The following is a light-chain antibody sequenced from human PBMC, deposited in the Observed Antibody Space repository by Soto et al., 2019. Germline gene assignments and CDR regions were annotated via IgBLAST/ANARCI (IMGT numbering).Light chain of an antibody. J-gene: IGKJ3*01. CDR3: QQTYRTPLT. CDR1: QSISTY. Sequence: DIQMTQSPSSLSASVGDRVTIACRASQSISTYLNWYQQKPGKAPKLLIYAASSFQSGVPSRFSGSGSGTDFTLTISSLQPEDFATYYCQQTYRTPLTFGPGTKVDIK. CDR2: AAS. V-gene: IGKV1-39*01.